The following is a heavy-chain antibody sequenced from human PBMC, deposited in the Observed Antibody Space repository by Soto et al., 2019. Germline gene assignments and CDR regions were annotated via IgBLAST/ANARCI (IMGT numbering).Heavy chain of an antibody. CDR3: ARDPRGDDYYYGMDV. J-gene: IGHJ6*02. V-gene: IGHV3-21*01. CDR1: GFTFSSYS. Sequence: PGGSLRLSCAASGFTFSSYSMNWVRQAPGKGLEWVSSISSSSSYIYYADSVKGRFTISRDNAKNSLYLQMNSLRAEDTAVYYCARDPRGDDYYYGMDVWGQGTTVTVSS. CDR2: ISSSSSYI. D-gene: IGHD3-16*01.